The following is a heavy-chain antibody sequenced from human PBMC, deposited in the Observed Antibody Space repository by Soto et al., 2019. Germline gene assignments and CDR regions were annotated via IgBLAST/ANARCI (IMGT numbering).Heavy chain of an antibody. CDR2: IKQDGSEK. CDR3: AGGWSFFWFGELFQSNWFDP. J-gene: IGHJ5*02. V-gene: IGHV3-7*04. Sequence: GGSLRLSCAASGFTFSSYWMSWVRQAPGKGLEWVANIKQDGSEKYYVDSVKGRFTISRDNAKNSLYLQMNSLRAEDTAVYYCAGGWSFFWFGELFQSNWFDPWGQGTLVTVSS. D-gene: IGHD3-10*01. CDR1: GFTFSSYW.